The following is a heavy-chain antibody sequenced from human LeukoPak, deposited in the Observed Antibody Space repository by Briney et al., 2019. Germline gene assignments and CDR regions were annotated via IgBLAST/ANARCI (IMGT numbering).Heavy chain of an antibody. CDR1: GFTVSSNY. V-gene: IGHV3-53*01. J-gene: IGHJ4*02. D-gene: IGHD4-17*01. CDR3: ARVVAFYDYGDYHFDY. CDR2: IYSGGST. Sequence: PGGSLRLSCAASGFTVSSNYMSWVRQAPGKGLEWVSVIYSGGSTYYADSVKGRFTISRDNSKNTLYLQMNSLRAEDTAVYYCARVVAFYDYGDYHFDYWGQGTLVTVSS.